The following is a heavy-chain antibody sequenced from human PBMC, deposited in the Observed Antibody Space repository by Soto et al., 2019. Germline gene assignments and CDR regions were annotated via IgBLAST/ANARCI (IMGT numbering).Heavy chain of an antibody. CDR2: INAGNGNT. V-gene: IGHV1-3*05. Sequence: QVQLVQSGAEEKKPGASVKVSCKASGDTFTTYAMHWVRQAPGQRLEWMGWINAGNGNTKYSQKFQGRVTITRDTSARTAYMELSSLRSEDTAVYYCAGLGLSGSYYFEREDYWGQGTRVTVSS. J-gene: IGHJ4*02. CDR3: AGLGLSGSYYFEREDY. D-gene: IGHD1-26*01. CDR1: GDTFTTYA.